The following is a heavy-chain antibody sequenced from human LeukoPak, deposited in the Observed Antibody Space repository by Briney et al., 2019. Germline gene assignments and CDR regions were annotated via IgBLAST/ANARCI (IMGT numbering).Heavy chain of an antibody. CDR2: ISYDGSNK. D-gene: IGHD1-1*01. J-gene: IGHJ4*02. Sequence: GGSLRLSCAASGFTFSSYGMHWVRQAPGKELEWVAVISYDGSNKYYADSVKGRFTISRDNSKNTLYLQMSSLRAEDTAVYYCARDIGSGTTGTTGVLVNWGQGTLVTVSS. CDR3: ARDIGSGTTGTTGVLVN. V-gene: IGHV3-30*03. CDR1: GFTFSSYG.